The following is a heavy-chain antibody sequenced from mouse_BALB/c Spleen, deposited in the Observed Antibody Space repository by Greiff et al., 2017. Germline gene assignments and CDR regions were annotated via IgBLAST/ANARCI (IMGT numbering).Heavy chain of an antibody. Sequence: EVQLQHSGPELVKPGASVKISCKASGYSFTGYYMHWVKQSHVKSLEWIGRINPYNGATSYNQNFKDKASLTVDKSSSTAYMELHSLTSEDSAVYYCAIYYDYEGWFAYWGQGTLVTVSA. J-gene: IGHJ3*01. CDR3: AIYYDYEGWFAY. D-gene: IGHD2-4*01. V-gene: IGHV1-31*01. CDR1: GYSFTGYY. CDR2: INPYNGAT.